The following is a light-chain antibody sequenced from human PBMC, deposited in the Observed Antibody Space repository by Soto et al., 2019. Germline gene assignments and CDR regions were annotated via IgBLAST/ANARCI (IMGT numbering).Light chain of an antibody. CDR1: QSISIN. CDR3: QQFRNWPWT. J-gene: IGKJ1*01. Sequence: EIVLTQSPVTLSVSPGDRVTLSCRASQSISINLAWYQHKPGQAPRLLMQTASSRASGVPARISGSGSGTEFTLTISSLQSEDFAVYYCQQFRNWPWTFGQGTKVDIK. V-gene: IGKV3-15*01. CDR2: TAS.